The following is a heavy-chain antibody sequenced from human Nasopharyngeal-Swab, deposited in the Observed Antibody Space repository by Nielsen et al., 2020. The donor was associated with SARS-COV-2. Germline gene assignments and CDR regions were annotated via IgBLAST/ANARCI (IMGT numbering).Heavy chain of an antibody. D-gene: IGHD5-12*01. CDR2: IPYDGSNK. CDR3: AKDGRVDIVATGYYYYYYMDV. Sequence: GGSLRLSCAASGFTFSSYGMHWVRQAPGKGLEWVAVIPYDGSNKYYADSVKGRFTISRDNSKNTLYLQMNSLRAEDTAVYYCAKDGRVDIVATGYYYYYYMDVWGKGTTVTVSS. CDR1: GFTFSSYG. J-gene: IGHJ6*03. V-gene: IGHV3-30*18.